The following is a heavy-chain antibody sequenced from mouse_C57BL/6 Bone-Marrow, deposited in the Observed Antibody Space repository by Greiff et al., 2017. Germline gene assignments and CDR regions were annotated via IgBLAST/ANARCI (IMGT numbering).Heavy chain of an antibody. J-gene: IGHJ1*03. V-gene: IGHV5-9*01. D-gene: IGHD2-4*01. CDR2: ISGGGGNT. Sequence: EVKLVESGGGLVKPGGSLKLSCAASGFTFSSYTMSWVRQTPEKRLEWVATISGGGGNTYYPDSVKGRFTISGDNAKNTLYMQMSSLRSEDTALYYCAIYDYGDFDVWGTGTTVTVSS. CDR1: GFTFSSYT. CDR3: AIYDYGDFDV.